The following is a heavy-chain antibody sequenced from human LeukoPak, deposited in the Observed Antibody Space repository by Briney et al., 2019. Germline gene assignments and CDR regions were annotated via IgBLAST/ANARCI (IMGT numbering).Heavy chain of an antibody. Sequence: PGGSLRLSCAASGFTFSSYEMNWVRQAPGKGLEWVSYISSSGSTIYYADSVKGRFTISRDNAKNSLYLQMNSLRAEDTAVYYCARDWWRAAGGTDYWGQGTLVTVSS. V-gene: IGHV3-48*03. CDR3: ARDWWRAAGGTDY. J-gene: IGHJ4*02. CDR1: GFTFSSYE. CDR2: ISSSGSTI. D-gene: IGHD6-13*01.